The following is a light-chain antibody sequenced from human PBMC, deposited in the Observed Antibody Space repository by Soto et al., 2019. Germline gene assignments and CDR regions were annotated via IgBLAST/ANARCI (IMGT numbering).Light chain of an antibody. Sequence: EIVMTQSPATLSVSPGERATLSCRASQSVSSNLAWYQQKPGQAPSLLIYDASSRATGIPARFSGSGSGTDFTLTISRLEPEDFAVYYCHQYGSSPWTFGQGTKV. J-gene: IGKJ1*01. V-gene: IGKV3-15*01. CDR2: DAS. CDR1: QSVSSN. CDR3: HQYGSSPWT.